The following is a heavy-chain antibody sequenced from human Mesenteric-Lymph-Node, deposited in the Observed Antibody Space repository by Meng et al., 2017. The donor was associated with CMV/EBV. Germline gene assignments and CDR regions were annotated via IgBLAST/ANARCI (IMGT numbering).Heavy chain of an antibody. CDR3: AKAGKDIVLMVYAIRNWFDP. CDR2: ISGSGGST. V-gene: IGHV3-23*01. J-gene: IGHJ5*02. CDR1: GFTFSSYA. D-gene: IGHD2-8*01. Sequence: GESLKISCAASGFTFSSYAMSWVRQAPGKGLEWVSAISGSGGSTYYADSVKGRFTISRDNSKNTLYLQMNSLRAEDTAVYYCAKAGKDIVLMVYAIRNWFDPWGQGTLVTVSS.